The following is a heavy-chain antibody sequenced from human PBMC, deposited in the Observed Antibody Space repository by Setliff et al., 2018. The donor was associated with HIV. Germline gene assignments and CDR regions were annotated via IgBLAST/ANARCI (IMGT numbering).Heavy chain of an antibody. CDR3: VRSLRYCSGGGCSSDWVYDAFDI. V-gene: IGHV1-69*13. Sequence: GASVKVSCKASGGTFSTYTVNWVRQAPGRGLEWMGGIISMFGTGNYAQKFQDRVTITADESTSTAYMELTSLRSEDTAVYYCVRSLRYCSGGGCSSDWVYDAFDIWGPGTMVTVSS. J-gene: IGHJ3*02. CDR1: GGTFSTYT. CDR2: IISMFGTG. D-gene: IGHD2-15*01.